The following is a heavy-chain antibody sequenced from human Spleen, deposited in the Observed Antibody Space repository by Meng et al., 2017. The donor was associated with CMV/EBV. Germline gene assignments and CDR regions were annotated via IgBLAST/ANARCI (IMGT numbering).Heavy chain of an antibody. CDR2: IKNKADGGTT. J-gene: IGHJ4*02. D-gene: IGHD3-16*01. V-gene: IGHV3-15*01. CDR1: GFTFTDAW. CDR3: ATDWGGY. Sequence: GGSLRLSCAASGFTFTDAWMSWARQAPGEGLEWVGRIKNKADGGTTDYAAPVKGRFTISRDDSKTTLYLQMTILKTEDTAVYYCATDWGGYWGQGTLVTVSS.